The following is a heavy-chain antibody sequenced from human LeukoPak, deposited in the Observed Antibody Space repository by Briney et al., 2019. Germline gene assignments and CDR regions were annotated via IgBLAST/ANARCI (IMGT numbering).Heavy chain of an antibody. D-gene: IGHD1-14*01. CDR1: GGAFISYA. J-gene: IGHJ1*01. CDR2: IIPIFGTA. Sequence: SVKVSCKASGGAFISYAISWVRQAPGQGLEWMGGIIPIFGTANYAQKFQGRVTITADESTSTAYVELSSLRSEDTAVYYCARDSSEFRSLLFHWGQGTLVTVSS. CDR3: ARDSSEFRSLLFH. V-gene: IGHV1-69*13.